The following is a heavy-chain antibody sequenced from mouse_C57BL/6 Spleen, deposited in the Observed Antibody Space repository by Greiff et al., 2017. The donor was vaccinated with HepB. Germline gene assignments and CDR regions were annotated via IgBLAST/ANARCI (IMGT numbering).Heavy chain of an antibody. J-gene: IGHJ4*01. Sequence: QVQLQQPGAELVKPGASVKLSCKASGYTFTSYWMQWVKQRPGQGLEWIGEIDPSDSYTNYNQKFKGKATLTVDTSSSTAYMQLSSLTSEDSAVYYWARGDYGNFPMDYWGQGTSVTVSS. CDR1: GYTFTSYW. CDR2: IDPSDSYT. V-gene: IGHV1-50*01. D-gene: IGHD2-1*01. CDR3: ARGDYGNFPMDY.